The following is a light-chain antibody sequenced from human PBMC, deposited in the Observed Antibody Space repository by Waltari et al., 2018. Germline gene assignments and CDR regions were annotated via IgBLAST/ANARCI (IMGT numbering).Light chain of an antibody. V-gene: IGLV4-69*01. J-gene: IGLJ3*02. Sequence: QLVVTQSPSASAPLGASVKLTCTLSSGHSSNIVSLLQQRPEKGPRYLMKVNSDGSHIKGDDIPDRFSGSSSGAERYLTISSLQPDDEADYYCQTGGHGTWVFGGGTTLTVL. CDR3: QTGGHGTWV. CDR2: VNSDGSH. CDR1: SGHSSNI.